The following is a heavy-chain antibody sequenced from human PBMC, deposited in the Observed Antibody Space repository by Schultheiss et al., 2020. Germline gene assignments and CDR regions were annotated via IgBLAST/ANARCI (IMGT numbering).Heavy chain of an antibody. CDR2: IYYSGST. CDR3: GGSLGGTDAFDI. V-gene: IGHV4-61*08. CDR1: GGSISSGDYY. J-gene: IGHJ3*02. D-gene: IGHD3-16*01. Sequence: SETLSLTCTVSGGSISSGDYYWSWIRQPPGKGLEWIGYIYYSGSTNYNPSLKSRVTISVDTSKNQFSLKLSSVTAADTAVYYCGGSLGGTDAFDIWGQGTMVTVSS.